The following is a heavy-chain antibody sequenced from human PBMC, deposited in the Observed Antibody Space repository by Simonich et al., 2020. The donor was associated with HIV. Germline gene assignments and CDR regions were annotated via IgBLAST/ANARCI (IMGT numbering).Heavy chain of an antibody. CDR3: ARLTAGGLGEYFQH. CDR1: GGSFSGYY. J-gene: IGHJ1*01. Sequence: QVQLQQWGAGLLKPSETLSLTCAVYGGSFSGYYWGWIRQTPGKGLEWIGEINHRGSTNYNPSLKSRVTISVDTSKNQFSLKLSSVTAADTAVYYCARLTAGGLGEYFQHWGQGTLVTVSS. CDR2: INHRGST. V-gene: IGHV4-34*01. D-gene: IGHD6-13*01.